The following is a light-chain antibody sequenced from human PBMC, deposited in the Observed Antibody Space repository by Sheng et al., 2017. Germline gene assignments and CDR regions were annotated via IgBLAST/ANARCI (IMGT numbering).Light chain of an antibody. CDR2: SNN. CDR1: NSNIGSHT. CDR3: QVWDDSTDHRV. J-gene: IGLJ3*02. Sequence: QSVLTQPPSASGAPGQGVTISCSGSNSNIGSHTVSWFRHLPGTAPKLLIYSNNKRPSGVPDRFSGSNSGNMATLTISGVEAGDEADYICQVWDDSTDHRVFGGGTKLTVL. V-gene: IGLV1-44*01.